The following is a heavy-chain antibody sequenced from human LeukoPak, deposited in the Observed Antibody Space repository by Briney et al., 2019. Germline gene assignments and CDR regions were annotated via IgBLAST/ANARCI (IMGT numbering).Heavy chain of an antibody. CDR3: ARGGSASRYYYYGMDV. J-gene: IGHJ6*02. CDR1: GYTFTCYY. CDR2: MNPNSGNT. Sequence: ASVKVSCKAAGYTFTCYYMHWVRQAPGQGLEWMGWMNPNSGNTGYAQKFQGRVTMTRNTSISTAYMELSSLRSEDTAVYYCARGGSASRYYYYGMDVWGQGTTVSVSS. D-gene: IGHD2-15*01. V-gene: IGHV1-8*02.